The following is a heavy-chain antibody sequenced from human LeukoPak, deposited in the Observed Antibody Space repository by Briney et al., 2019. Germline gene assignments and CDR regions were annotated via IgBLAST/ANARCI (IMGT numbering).Heavy chain of an antibody. V-gene: IGHV4-39*07. CDR1: GDSISSSSYY. J-gene: IGHJ5*02. CDR3: ARAPYGSGSYYWARYWFDP. D-gene: IGHD3-10*01. CDR2: IYYSGST. Sequence: SETLSLTCTVSGDSISSSSYYWGWIRQPPGRGLEWIGNIYYSGSTYYNPSLKSRVTISVDTSKNQFSLKLSSVTAADTAVYYCARAPYGSGSYYWARYWFDPWGQGTLVTVSS.